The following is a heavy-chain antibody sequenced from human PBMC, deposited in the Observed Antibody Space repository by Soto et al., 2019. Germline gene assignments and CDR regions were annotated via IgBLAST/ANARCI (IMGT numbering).Heavy chain of an antibody. J-gene: IGHJ4*02. Sequence: GGSLRLSCAASGFTFSDSAMHWVRQASGKGLEWVGRIRNKTNNYATAYIASVKGRFTISRDNSKNTLYLQMNSLRVEDTALYYCAKSRALDSPGVRVFDYWGQGTLVTVSS. V-gene: IGHV3-73*01. CDR2: IRNKTNNYAT. CDR1: GFTFSDSA. D-gene: IGHD3-10*01. CDR3: AKSRALDSPGVRVFDY.